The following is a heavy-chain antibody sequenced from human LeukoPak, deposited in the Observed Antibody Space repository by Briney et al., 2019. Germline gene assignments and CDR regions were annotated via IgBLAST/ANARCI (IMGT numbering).Heavy chain of an antibody. J-gene: IGHJ4*02. Sequence: PGGSLRLSCAASGFTFSSYWMHWVRQAPGKGLVWVSRINSDGSSTSYADSAKGRFTISRDNAKNTLYLQMNSLRAEDTAVYYCASPSHYGGSPFDYWGQGTLVTVSS. CDR1: GFTFSSYW. CDR3: ASPSHYGGSPFDY. CDR2: INSDGSST. V-gene: IGHV3-74*01. D-gene: IGHD4-23*01.